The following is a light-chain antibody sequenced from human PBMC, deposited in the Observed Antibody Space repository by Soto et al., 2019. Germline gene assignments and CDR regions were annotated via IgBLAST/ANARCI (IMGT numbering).Light chain of an antibody. J-gene: IGKJ1*01. CDR2: AAS. Sequence: DIPLTQSPSFLSASIGDRVTITCRASQGISDYLAWYQKKPGKAPNLLIYAASTLQSGVPSRFSGSGSGTEFTLTISSLQPEDFATYYCQQLNSYPRTFGQGTKVEIK. CDR1: QGISDY. V-gene: IGKV1-9*01. CDR3: QQLNSYPRT.